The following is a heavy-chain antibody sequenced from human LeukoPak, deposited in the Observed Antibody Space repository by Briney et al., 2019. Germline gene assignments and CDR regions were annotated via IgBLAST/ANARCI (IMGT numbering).Heavy chain of an antibody. CDR3: ATDIVVVPAALVDY. CDR1: GVTLSSYS. V-gene: IGHV3-21*01. Sequence: PGGSLRLSCAASGVTLSSYSMNWVRQAPGKGLEWVSSISSSSSYIYYADSVKGRFTISRDNAKNSLYLQMNSLRAEDTAVYYCATDIVVVPAALVDYWGHGTLVTVSS. CDR2: ISSSSSYI. D-gene: IGHD2-2*01. J-gene: IGHJ4*01.